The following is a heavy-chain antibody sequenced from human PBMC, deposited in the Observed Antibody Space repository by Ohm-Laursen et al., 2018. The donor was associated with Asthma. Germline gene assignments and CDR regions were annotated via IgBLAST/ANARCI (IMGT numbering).Heavy chain of an antibody. V-gene: IGHV4-31*03. CDR3: ASAEYYSGSGSYYKRDYYYYGVDV. CDR1: GAFVTGGAYY. CDR2: AYLRGTT. D-gene: IGHD3-10*01. Sequence: TLSLTCTVSGAFVTGGAYYWTWLRQHPVKGLEWIGYAYLRGTTLYNPSFRSRATISADSSNNQFFLRLRSVTAADTAVYYCASAEYYSGSGSYYKRDYYYYGVDVWGPGTTVTVSS. J-gene: IGHJ6*02.